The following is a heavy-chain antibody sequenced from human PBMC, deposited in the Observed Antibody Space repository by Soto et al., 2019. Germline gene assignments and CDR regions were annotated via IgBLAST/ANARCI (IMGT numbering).Heavy chain of an antibody. V-gene: IGHV4-4*07. CDR3: ARDRGYRSGSFGS. CDR1: GGSISGYY. Sequence: SGTLSFTCIVSGGSISGYYWSWIRQPAGKELEWIGRIYSDGTTNYNPSLKGRGTMSVDTSKKQISLKLTSVTAADTAMYYCARDRGYRSGSFGSWGQGVLVTVSS. D-gene: IGHD5-18*01. J-gene: IGHJ5*02. CDR2: IYSDGTT.